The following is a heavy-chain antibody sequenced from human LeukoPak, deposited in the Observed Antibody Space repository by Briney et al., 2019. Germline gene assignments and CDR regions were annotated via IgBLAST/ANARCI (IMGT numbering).Heavy chain of an antibody. D-gene: IGHD3-3*01. Sequence: GASVKVSCKASGYTFTSYGISWVRQAPGQGLEWMGWISAYNGNTNYAQKLQGRVTMTTDTSTSTAYMELRSLRSDDTAVYYCARDLKDYDFWSGPRRYMDVWGKGTTVTVSS. V-gene: IGHV1-18*01. J-gene: IGHJ6*03. CDR2: ISAYNGNT. CDR3: ARDLKDYDFWSGPRRYMDV. CDR1: GYTFTSYG.